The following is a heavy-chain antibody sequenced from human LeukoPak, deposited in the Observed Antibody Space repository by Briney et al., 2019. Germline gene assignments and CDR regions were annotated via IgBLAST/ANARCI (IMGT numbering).Heavy chain of an antibody. D-gene: IGHD3-9*01. CDR3: AKAGGDVLTGYDY. CDR1: GFTFSSYG. V-gene: IGHV3-23*01. Sequence: GGSLRLSCAASGFTFSSYGMSWVRQAPGKGLEWVSAISGSGGSTYYADSVKGRFTISRDNSKNTLYLQMNSLRAEDTAVYYCAKAGGDVLTGYDYWGQGTLVTVSS. CDR2: ISGSGGST. J-gene: IGHJ4*02.